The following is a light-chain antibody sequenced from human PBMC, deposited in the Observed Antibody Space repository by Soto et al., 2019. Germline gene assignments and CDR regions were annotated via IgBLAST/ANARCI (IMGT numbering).Light chain of an antibody. J-gene: IGLJ1*01. CDR2: EVS. CDR3: CSYAGSRIFV. CDR1: SSDVGSYKL. Sequence: QSVLTQPASVSGSPGQSITISCTGTSSDVGSYKLVSWYQQHPGKAPKVLIYEVSKRPSGVFNRFSGSKSGNTASLTISGLQAEDEADYYCCSYAGSRIFVFGTGTKVTVL. V-gene: IGLV2-23*02.